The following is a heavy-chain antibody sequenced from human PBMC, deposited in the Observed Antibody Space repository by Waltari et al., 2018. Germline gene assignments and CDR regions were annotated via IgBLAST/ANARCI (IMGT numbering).Heavy chain of an antibody. CDR2: VSSSGGT. D-gene: IGHD2-21*01. V-gene: IGHV4-4*09. Sequence: QVQLQESGPGLVKPSETLSLTCTVSGDSITNYYWSWIRQPPGKGLDYIGYVSSSGGTNSNPSLKSRVTISLDTSKNQFSLKLSSVTAADTAVYYCARLPIPSYYYGMDVWGQGTTVTVSS. CDR1: GDSITNYY. J-gene: IGHJ6*02. CDR3: ARLPIPSYYYGMDV.